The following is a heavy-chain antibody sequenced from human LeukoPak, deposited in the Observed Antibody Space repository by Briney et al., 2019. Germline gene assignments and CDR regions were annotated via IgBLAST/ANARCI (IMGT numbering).Heavy chain of an antibody. Sequence: GASLRLSCAASGFPFSTFDMSWVRQAPGKGLEWVSAISRSGDRTYYADSVKGRFAISRDNSKDTLYVQMNSLRVDDSAVYYCARGEYFAFDLWGQGTAVTVSS. D-gene: IGHD2/OR15-2a*01. CDR2: ISRSGDRT. V-gene: IGHV3-23*01. J-gene: IGHJ3*01. CDR3: ARGEYFAFDL. CDR1: GFPFSTFD.